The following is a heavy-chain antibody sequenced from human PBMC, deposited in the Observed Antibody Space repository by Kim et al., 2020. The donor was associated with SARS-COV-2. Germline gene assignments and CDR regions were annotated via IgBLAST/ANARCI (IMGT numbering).Heavy chain of an antibody. CDR3: ARELYFGDCYSSPAGCWYFDL. CDR2: IYYSGNT. D-gene: IGHD2-21*02. V-gene: IGHV4-59*13. J-gene: IGHJ2*01. CDR1: GGSMNSYY. Sequence: SETLSLTCTFSGGSMNSYYWSWIRQPPGKGLEWIGYIYYSGNTNYNPSLKSRVTISVDTSKNQFSLKLSPVTAADTAVYYCARELYFGDCYSSPAGCWYFDLWGRGTLVTVPS.